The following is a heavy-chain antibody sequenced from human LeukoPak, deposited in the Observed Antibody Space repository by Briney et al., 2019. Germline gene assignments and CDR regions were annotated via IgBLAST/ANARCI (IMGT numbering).Heavy chain of an antibody. V-gene: IGHV4-59*08. D-gene: IGHD2-2*01. CDR1: GGSISGYY. CDR2: IYYSGST. J-gene: IGHJ5*02. Sequence: SETLSLTCTVSGGSISGYYWSWIRQPPGKGLEWIGYIYYSGSTYYNPSLKSRVTISVDTSKNQFSLKLSSVTAADTAVYYCARQGGGYCSSNSCQRNWFDPWGQGTLVTVSS. CDR3: ARQGGGYCSSNSCQRNWFDP.